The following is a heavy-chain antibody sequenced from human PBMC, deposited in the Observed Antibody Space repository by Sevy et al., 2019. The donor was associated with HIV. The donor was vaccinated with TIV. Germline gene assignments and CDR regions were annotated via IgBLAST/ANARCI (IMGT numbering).Heavy chain of an antibody. V-gene: IGHV3-15*01. CDR2: IKSKTDGGTT. D-gene: IGHD3-10*01. J-gene: IGHJ5*02. CDR1: EFTFNNAW. CDR3: TTSPLVQGVP. Sequence: GGSLRLSCAASEFTFNNAWMSWVRQAPGKGLEWVGGIKSKTDGGTTDYAAPVQGRFTISREDSKNTLYLQMNSLKTEDTAVYYCTTSPLVQGVPWGQGTLVTVSS.